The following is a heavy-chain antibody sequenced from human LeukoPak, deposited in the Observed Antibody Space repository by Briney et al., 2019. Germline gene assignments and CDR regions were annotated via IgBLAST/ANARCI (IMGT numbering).Heavy chain of an antibody. Sequence: PSETLSLTCSVSGGSFSSCTYSWGWLRQPPGKGLEWIGSFSCSGSNYYNPSLKSRVTISVDTYKSQFSLYMDSVTAADTAVYYCGRDWNRYAYWGQGTLVTVSS. V-gene: IGHV4-39*07. J-gene: IGHJ4*02. CDR3: GRDWNRYAY. D-gene: IGHD1-1*01. CDR2: FSCSGSN. CDR1: GGSFSSCTYS.